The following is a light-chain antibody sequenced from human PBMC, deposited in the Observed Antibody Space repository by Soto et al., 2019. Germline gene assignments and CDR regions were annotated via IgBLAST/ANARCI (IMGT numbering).Light chain of an antibody. Sequence: QSVLTQPASVSGSPGQSITLSCTGTSSDVGGYNYVSWYQQHPGKAPKLMIYDVSNRPSGVSNRFSGSKSGNTASLTISGLQAEDEADYYCSSYTSSSLHVFGTGTQLTVL. CDR3: SSYTSSSLHV. CDR2: DVS. J-gene: IGLJ1*01. V-gene: IGLV2-14*03. CDR1: SSDVGGYNY.